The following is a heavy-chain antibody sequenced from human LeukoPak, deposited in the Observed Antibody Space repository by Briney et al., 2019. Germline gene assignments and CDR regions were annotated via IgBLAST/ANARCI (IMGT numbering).Heavy chain of an antibody. CDR3: ARRGEGTSMRRFDY. D-gene: IGHD3-22*01. V-gene: IGHV4-39*01. J-gene: IGHJ4*02. CDR1: GGSLKSRSYY. Sequence: SETLSPTFPGLGGSLKSRSYYWGRVRPPPGEGVDWIGSIYYSWSTDYHPALKRRSPRSVDTPKKQFSLKLSSVPAAYTAVYYCARRGEGTSMRRFDYWGQGTLVTVSS. CDR2: IYYSWST.